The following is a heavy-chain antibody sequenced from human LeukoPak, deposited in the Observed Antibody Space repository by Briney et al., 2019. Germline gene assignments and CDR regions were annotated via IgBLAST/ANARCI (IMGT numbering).Heavy chain of an antibody. CDR1: GYTFTGYY. CDR2: INPNGGDT. CDR3: ARARGSTFDY. D-gene: IGHD5/OR15-5a*01. J-gene: IGHJ4*02. V-gene: IGHV1-2*02. Sequence: ASVKVSCKASGYTFTGYYMDGVRQAPGEGLEWMGRINPNGGDTNSAQKFQGRVTTTRDTSISTAYMELSSLRSDDTAVYYCARARGSTFDYWGQGTLVTVPS.